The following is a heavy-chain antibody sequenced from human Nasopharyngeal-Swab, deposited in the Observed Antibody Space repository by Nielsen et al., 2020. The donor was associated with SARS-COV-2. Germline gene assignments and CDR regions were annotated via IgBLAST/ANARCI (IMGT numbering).Heavy chain of an antibody. CDR1: GFTFSSYA. D-gene: IGHD3-22*01. J-gene: IGHJ4*02. Sequence: GESLKISCAASGFTFSSYAMHWVRQAPGKGLEWVAVISYDGSNKYYADSVKGRFTISRDNSKNTLYLQMNSLRAEDTAVYYCARDSSGCYYPDYWGQGTLVTVSS. V-gene: IGHV3-30*04. CDR3: ARDSSGCYYPDY. CDR2: ISYDGSNK.